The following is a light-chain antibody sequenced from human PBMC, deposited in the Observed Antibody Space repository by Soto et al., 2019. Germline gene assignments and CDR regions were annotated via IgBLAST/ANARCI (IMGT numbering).Light chain of an antibody. V-gene: IGLV1-47*01. Sequence: QSALTQPPSASGTPGQRVTISCSGSNSNIGSKYVYWYQQLPGTAPKLLMYRNNQRASGVPDRFSGSKSGTSASLAISGLRSEDEADYFCAAWDVSLSGPAFGGGTKLTVL. CDR3: AAWDVSLSGPA. J-gene: IGLJ2*01. CDR2: RNN. CDR1: NSNIGSKY.